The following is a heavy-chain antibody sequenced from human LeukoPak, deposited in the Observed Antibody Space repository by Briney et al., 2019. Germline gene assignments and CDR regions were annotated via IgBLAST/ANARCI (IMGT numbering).Heavy chain of an antibody. D-gene: IGHD5-18*01. CDR2: IRSKANSYAT. CDR1: GFTFSGSA. J-gene: IGHJ4*02. CDR3: TRLPSGTQLWRGDTDY. V-gene: IGHV3-73*01. Sequence: PGGSLKLSCAASGFTFSGSAMHWVRQASGKGLEWVGRIRSKANSYATAYAASVKYRFTIFRDDSNNMAYLQMNSLKTEGTAVYYCTRLPSGTQLWRGDTDYWGQGTLVTVSS.